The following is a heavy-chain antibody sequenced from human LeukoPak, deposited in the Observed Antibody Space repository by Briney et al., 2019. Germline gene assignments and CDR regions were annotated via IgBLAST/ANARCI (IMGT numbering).Heavy chain of an antibody. CDR2: ISSSSSYI. CDR3: AVMSLPAATYYFDY. V-gene: IGHV3-21*04. J-gene: IGHJ4*02. Sequence: GGSLRLSCAASGFTFSSYSMNWVRQAPGKGLEWVSSISSSSSYIYYADSVKGRFTISRDNAKNSLYLQMNSLRAADTAVYYCAVMSLPAATYYFDYWGQGTLVTVSS. D-gene: IGHD2-2*01. CDR1: GFTFSSYS.